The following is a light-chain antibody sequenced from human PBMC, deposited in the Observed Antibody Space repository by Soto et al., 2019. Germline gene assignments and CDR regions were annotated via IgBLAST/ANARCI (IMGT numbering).Light chain of an antibody. CDR2: EVN. V-gene: IGLV2-8*01. Sequence: LTQPPSASGSPGQSVTISCTGTSSDVGGYNYVSWFQQHPGKAPKLIIHEVNQRPSGVPDRFSGSESGNTASLTVSGLQAEDEGTYYCSSYGGYNNVVFGTGTKVTVL. CDR3: SSYGGYNNVV. J-gene: IGLJ1*01. CDR1: SSDVGGYNY.